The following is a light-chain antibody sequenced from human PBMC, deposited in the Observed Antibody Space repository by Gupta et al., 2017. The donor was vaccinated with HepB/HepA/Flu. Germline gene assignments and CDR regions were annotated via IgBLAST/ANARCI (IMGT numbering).Light chain of an antibody. Sequence: DIQMTQSPSTLSASVGDRVTIPCRASQSISSWLAWFQQKPGQAPKLLIQRASILESGVPSRFSGSGSGTEFTLTISSLQPDDFATYYCQQYNGDSGTFGQGTKVEIK. J-gene: IGKJ1*01. CDR2: RAS. V-gene: IGKV1-5*03. CDR1: QSISSW. CDR3: QQYNGDSGT.